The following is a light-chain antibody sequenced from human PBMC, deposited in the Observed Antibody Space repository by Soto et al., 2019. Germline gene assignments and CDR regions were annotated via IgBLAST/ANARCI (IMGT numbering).Light chain of an antibody. CDR1: TSNVGRNY. CDR2: DTN. V-gene: IGLV1-51*01. CDR3: GTWDSRLSGVL. Sequence: QSVLTPPPSVSAAPGQTVTVSCSGNTSNVGRNYVSWYQQFPGTAPRLLIYDTNKRPSGIPGRLSGSKSGTSATLGITGLQTGDEAIYYCGTWDSRLSGVLFGGGTQLTVL. J-gene: IGLJ2*01.